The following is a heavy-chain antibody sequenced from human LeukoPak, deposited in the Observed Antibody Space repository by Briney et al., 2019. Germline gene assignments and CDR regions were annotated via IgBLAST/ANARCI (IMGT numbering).Heavy chain of an antibody. CDR3: ARSPPPHSSSWYIGFDY. V-gene: IGHV4-39*01. Sequence: SETLSLTCTVSGGSISSSSYYWGWIRQPPGKGLEWIGSNDHSRIKNFHSGSTYYNPSLKSRLTISVDTYKNQFSLKLSSVTAADTAVYYCARSPPPHSSSWYIGFDYWGQGSLVTVSS. CDR2: NDHSRIKNFHSGST. CDR1: GGSISSSSYY. D-gene: IGHD6-13*01. J-gene: IGHJ4*02.